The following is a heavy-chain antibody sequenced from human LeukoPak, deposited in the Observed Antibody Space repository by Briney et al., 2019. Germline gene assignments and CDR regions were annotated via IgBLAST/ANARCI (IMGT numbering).Heavy chain of an antibody. CDR2: ISSSSTHI. Sequence: GGSLRLSCSASGFSFSSYSMTWVRQAPGKGLEWVSCISSSSTHIYFADSVKGRFTISRDNSKNSLYLQMNSLRAEDTAVYFCARDFYLDYDVLTGYYDQWGRGTLVTVSS. J-gene: IGHJ4*02. CDR1: GFSFSSYS. V-gene: IGHV3-21*01. CDR3: ARDFYLDYDVLTGYYDQ. D-gene: IGHD3-9*01.